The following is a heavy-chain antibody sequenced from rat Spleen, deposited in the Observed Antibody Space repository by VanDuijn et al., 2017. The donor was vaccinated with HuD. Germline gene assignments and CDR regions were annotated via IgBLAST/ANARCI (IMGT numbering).Heavy chain of an antibody. CDR2: IWAGGST. V-gene: IGHV2-13*01. Sequence: QVQLKESGPGLVQPSQTLSLTCTVSGFSLSSYGVIWVRQSPGKVLVWMGTIWAGGSTNYNSAVQSRRSISRDTSKNQVFLKMNSTQTEDTATYYCVRNNNYFDYWGQGVMVTVSS. J-gene: IGHJ2*01. CDR3: VRNNNYFDY. CDR1: GFSLSSYG. D-gene: IGHD1-10*01.